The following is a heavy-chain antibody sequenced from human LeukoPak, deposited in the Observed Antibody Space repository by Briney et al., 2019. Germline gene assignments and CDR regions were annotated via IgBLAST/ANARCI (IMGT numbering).Heavy chain of an antibody. CDR1: GGSFSGYY. D-gene: IGHD3-10*01. J-gene: IGHJ4*02. Sequence: SETLSLTCAVYGGSFSGYYWSWIRQPPGKRLEWIGYIFHSGSTNYNPSLKSRVTMSVDTSKKQFSLRLTSVTAADTAVYYCARAGVGFGEFQNLDYWGQGTLVTVSS. CDR3: ARAGVGFGEFQNLDY. CDR2: IFHSGST. V-gene: IGHV4-59*12.